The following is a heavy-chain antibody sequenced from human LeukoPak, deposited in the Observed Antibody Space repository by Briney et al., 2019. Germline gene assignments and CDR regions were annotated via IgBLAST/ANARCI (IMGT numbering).Heavy chain of an antibody. Sequence: PSETLSLTCTVSGGSISSYYWSWIRQPPGKGLEWIGYIYYSGSTNYNPSLKSRVTISVDTSKNQFSLKLSSVTAADTAVYYCARAYSGSYYVGYYYYYMDVWGKGTTVTVSS. V-gene: IGHV4-59*01. CDR2: IYYSGST. CDR3: ARAYSGSYYVGYYYYYMDV. CDR1: GGSISSYY. J-gene: IGHJ6*03. D-gene: IGHD1-26*01.